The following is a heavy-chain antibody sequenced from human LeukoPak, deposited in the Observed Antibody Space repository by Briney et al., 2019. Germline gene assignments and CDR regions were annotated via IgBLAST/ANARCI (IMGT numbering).Heavy chain of an antibody. CDR2: IYSGGST. V-gene: IGHV3-53*01. CDR1: GLTVSSNY. D-gene: IGHD5-18*01. J-gene: IGHJ4*02. CDR3: ARSRGYSYGYSYFDS. Sequence: GGSLRLSCAASGLTVSSNYMSWVRQAPGKGLEWVSVIYSGGSTYYADSVKGRFTISRDNSKNTLYLQLNSLRAEDTAVCYCARSRGYSYGYSYFDSWGQGTLVTVSS.